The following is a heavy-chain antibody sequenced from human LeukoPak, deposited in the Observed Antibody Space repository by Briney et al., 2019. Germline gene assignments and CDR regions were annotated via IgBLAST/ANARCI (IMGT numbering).Heavy chain of an antibody. D-gene: IGHD3-22*01. Sequence: TGGSLRLSCAASGLIISSYSMNWVRQAPGKGLQCVSYISSSSSTIYYADSVKGRFTISRDNAKNSLYLQMNSLRAEDTAVYYCARDWYYDSSEGGITDYWGQGTLVTVSS. CDR3: ARDWYYDSSEGGITDY. V-gene: IGHV3-48*04. CDR2: ISSSSSTI. CDR1: GLIISSYS. J-gene: IGHJ4*02.